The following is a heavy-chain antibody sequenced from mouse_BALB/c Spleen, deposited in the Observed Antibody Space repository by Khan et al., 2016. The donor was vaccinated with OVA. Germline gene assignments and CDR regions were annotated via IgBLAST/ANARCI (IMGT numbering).Heavy chain of an antibody. CDR3: AGLAYYYDSEGVAY. V-gene: IGHV5-6*01. Sequence: EVQLVESGGDLVEPGGSLKLSCVASGFTFSTYGMSWVRQTPDKRLEWVATISTGGHYTYYPASVRGRFTISRDNAKNTLYLQMTSLKSEDTAMFYCAGLAYYYDSEGVAYWGQGTLVTVSA. CDR2: ISTGGHYT. CDR1: GFTFSTYG. J-gene: IGHJ3*01. D-gene: IGHD1-1*01.